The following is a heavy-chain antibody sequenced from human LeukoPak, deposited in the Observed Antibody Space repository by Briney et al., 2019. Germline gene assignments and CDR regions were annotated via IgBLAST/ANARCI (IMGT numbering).Heavy chain of an antibody. CDR1: GGSFSGYY. J-gene: IGHJ4*02. CDR2: INHSGST. D-gene: IGHD2-8*01. Sequence: SETLSLTCAVYGGSFSGYYWSWIRQPQGKGLDGIGEINHSGSTNYNPSLKSRVTISVDTSKNQFSLKLSSVTAADTAVYYCARAPLYCTNGVCLDYFDYWGQGTLVTVSS. V-gene: IGHV4-34*01. CDR3: ARAPLYCTNGVCLDYFDY.